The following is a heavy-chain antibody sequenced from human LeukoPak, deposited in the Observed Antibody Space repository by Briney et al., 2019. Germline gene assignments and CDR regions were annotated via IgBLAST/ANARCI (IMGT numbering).Heavy chain of an antibody. CDR2: INSDGSST. V-gene: IGHV3-74*01. CDR3: ARDFQLWSLYYFDY. D-gene: IGHD5-18*01. Sequence: GGSLRLSCAASGFTFSSYWMHWVRQAPGKGLVWVSRINSDGSSTSYADSVKGQFTISRDNAKNTLYLQMNSLRAEDTAVYYCARDFQLWSLYYFDYWGQGTLVTVSS. CDR1: GFTFSSYW. J-gene: IGHJ4*02.